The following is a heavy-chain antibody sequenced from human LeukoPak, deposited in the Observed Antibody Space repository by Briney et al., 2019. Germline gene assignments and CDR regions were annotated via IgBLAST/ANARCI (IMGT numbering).Heavy chain of an antibody. Sequence: SETLSLTCTVSGGSISSGDYYWSWIRQPPGRGLEWIGYLYYSGSTYYNPSLKSRVTISVDTSKNQFSLKLSSVTAADTAVYYCARSMVVTAFDIWGQGTMVTVSS. V-gene: IGHV4-30-4*08. D-gene: IGHD2-21*02. CDR1: GGSISSGDYY. CDR2: LYYSGST. J-gene: IGHJ3*02. CDR3: ARSMVVTAFDI.